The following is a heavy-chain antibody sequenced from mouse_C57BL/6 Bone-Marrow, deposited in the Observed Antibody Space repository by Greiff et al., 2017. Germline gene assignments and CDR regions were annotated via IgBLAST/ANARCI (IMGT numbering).Heavy chain of an antibody. Sequence: VQLQQSGAELVRPGASVKLSCKASGYTFTNYYINWVKQRPGQGLEWIARIYPGSGNPYYNEKFKGKATLTAEKSSSTAYMQLSSLTSEASAVYFCARNLLPHFDCWGQGTTLTVSS. CDR1: GYTFTNYY. V-gene: IGHV1-76*01. CDR2: IYPGSGNP. D-gene: IGHD2-10*01. CDR3: ARNLLPHFDC. J-gene: IGHJ2*01.